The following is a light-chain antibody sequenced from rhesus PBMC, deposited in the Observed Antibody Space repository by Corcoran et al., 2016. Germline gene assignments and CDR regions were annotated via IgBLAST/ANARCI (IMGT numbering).Light chain of an antibody. CDR1: QGINKE. CDR2: SAS. V-gene: IGKV1-94*01. CDR3: LQDYTTPFS. Sequence: DIQMTQSPSSLSASVGDRVTVTCRASQGINKELSLYQQTQGKAPTLLIYSASSWQTGVSSRFSGSGSGTDYTRTIGSVQPEDVATYYCLQDYTTPFSFGPGTKLDIK. J-gene: IGKJ3*01.